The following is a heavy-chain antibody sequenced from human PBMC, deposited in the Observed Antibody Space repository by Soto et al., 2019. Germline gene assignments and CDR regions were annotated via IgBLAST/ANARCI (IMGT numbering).Heavy chain of an antibody. Sequence: SETPLTCAVYGGSFSGYYWSWIRQPPGKGLEWIGEINHSGSTNYNPSLKSRVTISVDTSKNQFSLKLSSVTAADTAVYYCAREWNIVATYDYWGQGTLVTVSS. D-gene: IGHD5-12*01. CDR3: AREWNIVATYDY. CDR2: INHSGST. V-gene: IGHV4-34*01. CDR1: GGSFSGYY. J-gene: IGHJ4*02.